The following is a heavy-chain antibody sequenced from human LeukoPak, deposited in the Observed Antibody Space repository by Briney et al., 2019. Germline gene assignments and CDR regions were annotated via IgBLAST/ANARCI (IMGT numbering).Heavy chain of an antibody. V-gene: IGHV4-34*01. J-gene: IGHJ5*02. D-gene: IGHD2-2*01. CDR1: GGSFSGYY. Sequence: KPSETLSLTCAVYGGSFSGYYWSWIRQPPGKGLEWIGEINHSGSTNYNPSLKSRVTISVDTSKNQFSLKLSSVTAADTAVYYCARGSSYCSRTSCYAGWFDPWGQGTLVTVPS. CDR3: ARGSSYCSRTSCYAGWFDP. CDR2: INHSGST.